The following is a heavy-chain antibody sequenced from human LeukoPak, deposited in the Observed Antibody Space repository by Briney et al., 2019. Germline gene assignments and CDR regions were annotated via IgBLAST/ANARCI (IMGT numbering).Heavy chain of an antibody. CDR3: ARQGRITIFGVVQNYYYYYMDV. V-gene: IGHV4-34*01. CDR2: INHSGST. CDR1: GGSFSGYY. D-gene: IGHD3-3*01. J-gene: IGHJ6*03. Sequence: SPSETLSLTCAVYGGSFSGYYWSWIRQPPGKGLEWIGEINHSGSTNYNPSLKSRVTISVDTSKNQFSLKLSSVTAADTAVYYCARQGRITIFGVVQNYYYYYMDVWGKGTTVTVSS.